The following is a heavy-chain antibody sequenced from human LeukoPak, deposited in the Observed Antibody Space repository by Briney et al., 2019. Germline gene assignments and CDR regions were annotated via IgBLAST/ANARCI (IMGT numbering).Heavy chain of an antibody. CDR2: VFDSGGT. Sequence: SETLSLTCTVAGGSITNYCWSCVRQPPGKGLEWIGYVFDSGGTNYNPSLKSRVTISVATSKKKFSLKLSSVTAADTAVYYCARGYSSTWNYFDTWGQGSLVTVSS. V-gene: IGHV4-59*01. CDR1: GGSITNYC. J-gene: IGHJ4*02. D-gene: IGHD6-13*01. CDR3: ARGYSSTWNYFDT.